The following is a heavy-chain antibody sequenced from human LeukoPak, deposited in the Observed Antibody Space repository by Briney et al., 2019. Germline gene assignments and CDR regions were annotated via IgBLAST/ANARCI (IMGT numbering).Heavy chain of an antibody. V-gene: IGHV3-23*01. CDR1: GFTVSSNY. CDR2: ISGSGGST. CDR3: AKGTYSYGTYNWFDP. Sequence: GGSLRLSCAASGFTVSSNYMSWVRQAPGKGLEWVSAISGSGGSTYYADSVKGRFTISRDNSKNTLYLQMNSLRAEDTAVYYCAKGTYSYGTYNWFDPWGQGTLVTVSS. J-gene: IGHJ5*02. D-gene: IGHD5-18*01.